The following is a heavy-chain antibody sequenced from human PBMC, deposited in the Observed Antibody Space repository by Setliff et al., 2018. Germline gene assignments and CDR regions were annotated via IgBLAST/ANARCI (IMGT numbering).Heavy chain of an antibody. J-gene: IGHJ4*02. CDR2: INHSGST. CDR1: GFTFSRHW. V-gene: IGHV4-34*01. Sequence: SETLSLSCVASGFTFSRHWMSWVRQPPGKGLEWIGEINHSGSTNYNPSLKSRVTISVDTSKNQFSLKLSSVTAADTAVYYCARGELGNDHWGQGTLVTVSS. CDR3: ARGELGNDH. D-gene: IGHD7-27*01.